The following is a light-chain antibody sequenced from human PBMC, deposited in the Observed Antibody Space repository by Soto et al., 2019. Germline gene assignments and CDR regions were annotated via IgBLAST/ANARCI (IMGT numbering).Light chain of an antibody. V-gene: IGKV1-5*03. J-gene: IGKJ1*01. CDR1: QTISRW. CDR3: QQYSVYSRT. CDR2: KVS. Sequence: DIHITQSPSTLSASVGDRVTITCRASQTISRWLAWYQQTPGKAPKLLIYKVSHLQSGVPSRFSGGGSGTQFTLTINNLQPADFATYYCQQYSVYSRTFAQGTKVDIK.